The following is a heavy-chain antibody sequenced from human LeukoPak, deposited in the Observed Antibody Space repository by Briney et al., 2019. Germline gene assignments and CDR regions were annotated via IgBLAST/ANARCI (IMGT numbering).Heavy chain of an antibody. J-gene: IGHJ6*03. CDR3: ARGRNRHYMDV. D-gene: IGHD2/OR15-2a*01. V-gene: IGHV4-34*01. CDR2: INHSGST. Sequence: SETLSLTCAVYGGSFSGYYWSWIRQPPGKGLEWIGEINHSGSTNYNPSLKSRVTISVDTSKNQFSLKLSSVTAADTAVYYCARGRNRHYMDVWGIGTTVTVSS. CDR1: GGSFSGYY.